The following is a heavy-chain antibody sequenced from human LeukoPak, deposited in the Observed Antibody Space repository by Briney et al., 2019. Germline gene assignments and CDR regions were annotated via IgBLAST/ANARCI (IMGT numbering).Heavy chain of an antibody. Sequence: PGGSLRLSCAAPGFTFSSYAMSWVRQAPGKGLEWVSGISGSGGSTYYADSVKGRFTISRDNSKNTLYLQMNSLRAEDTAVYYCAKDTSKDFVLRFLEWSIYGMDVWGQGTTVTVSS. J-gene: IGHJ6*02. V-gene: IGHV3-23*01. CDR2: ISGSGGST. D-gene: IGHD3-3*01. CDR3: AKDTSKDFVLRFLEWSIYGMDV. CDR1: GFTFSSYA.